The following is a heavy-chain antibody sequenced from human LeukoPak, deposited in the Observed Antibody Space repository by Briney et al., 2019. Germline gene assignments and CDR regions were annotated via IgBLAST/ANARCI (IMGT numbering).Heavy chain of an antibody. J-gene: IGHJ6*03. D-gene: IGHD1-7*01. CDR3: ARGAGTMVYYIDV. CDR1: GFTFSPFP. Sequence: GRSLRLSCAASGFTFSPFPMHWVRQAPGKGLQWVAVVSNDGTNKYYADSVKGRFTISRDNSKNTLFLQMNSLTTEDTVFYYCARGAGTMVYYIDVWGNGTTVTVSS. V-gene: IGHV3-30*01. CDR2: VSNDGTNK.